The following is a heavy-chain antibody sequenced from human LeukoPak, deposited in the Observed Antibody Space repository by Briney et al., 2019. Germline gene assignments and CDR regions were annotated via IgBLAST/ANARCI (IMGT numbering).Heavy chain of an antibody. Sequence: GGSLRLSCAASGFTVSTNYMSWVRQAPGKGLEWVSVIYAGGSTYYADSVKGRFTISRDNSKNTVYLQMNSLRAEDTAVYYCARDMGCSSTTCRNNWYDPWGQGTPVTVSS. CDR3: ARDMGCSSTTCRNNWYDP. CDR2: IYAGGST. V-gene: IGHV3-66*01. D-gene: IGHD2-2*01. CDR1: GFTVSTNY. J-gene: IGHJ5*02.